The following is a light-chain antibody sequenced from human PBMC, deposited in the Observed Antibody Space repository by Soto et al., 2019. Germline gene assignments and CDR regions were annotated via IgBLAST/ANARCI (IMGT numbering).Light chain of an antibody. CDR1: SSDIGGYNY. J-gene: IGLJ2*01. V-gene: IGLV2-14*03. CDR3: SSYTSSSTVV. CDR2: DVS. Sequence: QSALTQPASMSGSPGQSITISCTGTSSDIGGYNYVSWYQQHPGKAPKLMIYDVSNWPSGVSNRFSGSKSGNTASLTISGLQAEDEAYYYCSSYTSSSTVVFGGGTKLTVL.